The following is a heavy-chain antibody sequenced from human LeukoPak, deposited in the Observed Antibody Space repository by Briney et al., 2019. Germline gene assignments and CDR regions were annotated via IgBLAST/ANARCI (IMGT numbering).Heavy chain of an antibody. D-gene: IGHD7-27*01. V-gene: IGHV3-23*01. CDR1: GFTFSRYA. CDR2: ISGSGGST. Sequence: PGGSLRLACAASGFTFSRYAMSWFRQAPGKGLEWVSAISGSGGSTYYADSVKGRFTISRDNSKNTLYLQMNSLRAEDTAAYYCAMGGLGIDYWGQGTLVTVSS. CDR3: AMGGLGIDY. J-gene: IGHJ4*02.